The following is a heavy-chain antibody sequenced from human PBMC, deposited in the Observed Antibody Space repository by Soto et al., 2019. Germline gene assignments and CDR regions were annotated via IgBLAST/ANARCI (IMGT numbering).Heavy chain of an antibody. V-gene: IGHV4-31*03. Sequence: QVQLQESGPGLVKPSQTLSLTCTVSGGSISSGGYYWSWLRQHPGKGLEWIGYIYYSGSTYYTPSLKSRVTISVDTSKNQFSLKLSSVTAADTAVYYCARDQEANNWFDPWGQGTLVTVSS. CDR2: IYYSGST. CDR1: GGSISSGGYY. CDR3: ARDQEANNWFDP. J-gene: IGHJ5*02.